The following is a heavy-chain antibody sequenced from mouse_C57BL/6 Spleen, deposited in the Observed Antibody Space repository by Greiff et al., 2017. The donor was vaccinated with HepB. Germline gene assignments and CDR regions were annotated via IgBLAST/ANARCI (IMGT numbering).Heavy chain of an antibody. CDR3: ARGGAHYVDY. J-gene: IGHJ2*01. CDR1: GYTFTSYW. CDR2: IDPSDSYT. Sequence: QVQLQQPGAELVMPGASVKLSCKASGYTFTSYWMHWVKQRPGQGLEWIGEIDPSDSYTNYNQKFKGKSTLTVDKSSSTAYMQLSSLTSEDSAVYYCARGGAHYVDYWGQGTTLTVSS. V-gene: IGHV1-69*01.